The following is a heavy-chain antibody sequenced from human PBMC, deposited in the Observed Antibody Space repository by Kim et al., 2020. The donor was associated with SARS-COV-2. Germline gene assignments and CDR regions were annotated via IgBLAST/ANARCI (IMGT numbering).Heavy chain of an antibody. CDR3: ASLGSGSYYRWEFDY. J-gene: IGHJ4*02. V-gene: IGHV4-59*01. Sequence: PSLKSRVTISVDTSKNQFSLKLSSVTAVDTAVYYCASLGSGSYYRWEFDYWGQGTLVTVSS. D-gene: IGHD3-10*02.